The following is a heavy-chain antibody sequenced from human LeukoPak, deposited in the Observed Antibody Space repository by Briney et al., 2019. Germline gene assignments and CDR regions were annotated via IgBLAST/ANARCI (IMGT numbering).Heavy chain of an antibody. J-gene: IGHJ6*02. CDR2: IYSSGST. CDR1: GGSFSSYY. Sequence: SETLSLTCTVSGGSFSSYYWSWIRQPPGKGLEWNGSIYSSGSTNYNPSLRSRVTISIDRSKNQFSLKLTSVTAADTAMYYCSASDYDHYAMDVWGQGTTVTVSS. CDR3: SASDYDHYAMDV. V-gene: IGHV4-4*08.